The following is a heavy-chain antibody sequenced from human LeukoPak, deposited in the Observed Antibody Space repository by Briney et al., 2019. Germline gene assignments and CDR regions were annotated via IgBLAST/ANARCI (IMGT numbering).Heavy chain of an antibody. CDR1: GYTFTSYY. V-gene: IGHV1-46*01. CDR2: INPSVGST. Sequence: ASVKCSCKASGYTFTSYYMHWVRQAPGQGLEWIGIINPSVGSTSYAQKFQGRVTMTRDTSTSTVYMELSSLRSEDTAVYYCARDSDYGGNGGNYYFDYWGQGTLVTVSS. CDR3: ARDSDYGGNGGNYYFDY. J-gene: IGHJ4*02. D-gene: IGHD4-23*01.